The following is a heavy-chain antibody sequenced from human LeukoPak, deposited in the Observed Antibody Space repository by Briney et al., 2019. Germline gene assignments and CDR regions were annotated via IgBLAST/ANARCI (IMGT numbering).Heavy chain of an antibody. CDR3: ARVTPNYYGSGSHTGDAFDI. D-gene: IGHD3-10*01. V-gene: IGHV4-30-2*01. CDR2: IYHSGST. J-gene: IGHJ3*02. CDR1: GGSLSSGGYS. Sequence: SQTLSLTCAVSGGSLSSGGYSWSWIRQPPGKGLEWIGYIYHSGSTYYNPSLKSRVTISVDRSKNQFSLKLSSVTAADTAVYYCARVTPNYYGSGSHTGDAFDIWGQGTMVTVSS.